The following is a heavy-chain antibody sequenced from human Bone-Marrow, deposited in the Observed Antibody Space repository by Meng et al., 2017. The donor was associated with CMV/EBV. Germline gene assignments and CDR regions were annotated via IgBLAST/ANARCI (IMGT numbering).Heavy chain of an antibody. V-gene: IGHV4-59*04. D-gene: IGHD6-19*01. CDR1: GGSISSYY. CDR3: ARVGDRGWLVLRGYYFDY. Sequence: GSLRLSCTVSGGSISSYYWSWIRQPPGKGLEWIGNIYYSGSTYYNASLKSRATISVDTSERQFSLKLSSVTAADTALYYCARVGDRGWLVLRGYYFDYWGQGTLVTVSS. J-gene: IGHJ4*02. CDR2: IYYSGST.